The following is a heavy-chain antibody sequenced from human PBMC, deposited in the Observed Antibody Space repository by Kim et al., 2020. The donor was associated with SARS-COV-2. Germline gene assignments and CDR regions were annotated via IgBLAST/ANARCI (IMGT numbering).Heavy chain of an antibody. CDR3: SRRTPGGYTLYYIGS. V-gene: IGHV4-39*01. Sequence: PSLKSRVTISADASKNQFSLKLSSVTAADTAVYYCSRRTPGGYTLYYIGSWSQGTLVIVYS. J-gene: IGHJ4*02. D-gene: IGHD5-12*01.